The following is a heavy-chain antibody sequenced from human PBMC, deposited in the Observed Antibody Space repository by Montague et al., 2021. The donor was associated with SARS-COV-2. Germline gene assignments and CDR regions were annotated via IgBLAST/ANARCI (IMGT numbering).Heavy chain of an antibody. J-gene: IGHJ4*02. V-gene: IGHV4-59*03. CDR3: ATYREGYGGKGT. Sequence: SETLSLTCSVSGGLTSHYHWSWIRQPPGKGLGWIGYINYNGETHHNPSLNGRVTLSVDTSKNQFSLNVMSVTPDDTAVYFCATYREGYGGKGTWGQGSLVTVSS. CDR1: GGLTSHYH. CDR2: INYNGET. D-gene: IGHD4-23*01.